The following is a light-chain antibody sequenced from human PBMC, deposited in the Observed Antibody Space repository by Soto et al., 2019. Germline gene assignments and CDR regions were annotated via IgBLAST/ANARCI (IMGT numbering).Light chain of an antibody. V-gene: IGKV3-20*01. Sequence: EIVLTRSPGTLSLSPGERATLSCRASQSVSSSYLAWYQQKPGQAPRLLIYGASSRATGIPDRFSGSGSGTDFTITISRLEPEDFAVYYRQQYGSTSAFG. J-gene: IGKJ5*01. CDR3: QQYGSTSA. CDR2: GAS. CDR1: QSVSSSY.